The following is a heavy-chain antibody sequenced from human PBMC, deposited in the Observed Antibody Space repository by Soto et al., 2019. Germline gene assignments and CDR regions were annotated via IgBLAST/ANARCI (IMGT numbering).Heavy chain of an antibody. D-gene: IGHD4-17*01. V-gene: IGHV4-31*03. CDR2: IYYSGST. J-gene: IGHJ4*02. CDR3: ARDTEGRMGDYDY. CDR1: GGSISSGGYY. Sequence: TLSLTCTVSGGSISSGGYYWSWIRQHPGKGLEWIGYIYYSGSTYYNPSLKSRVTISVDTSKNQFSLKLSSVTAADTAVYYCARDTEGRMGDYDYWGQGTLVTVSS.